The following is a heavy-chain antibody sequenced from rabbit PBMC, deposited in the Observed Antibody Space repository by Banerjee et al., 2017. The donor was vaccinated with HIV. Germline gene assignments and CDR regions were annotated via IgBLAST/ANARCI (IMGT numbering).Heavy chain of an antibody. Sequence: QEQLEESGGDLVQPEGSLTLTCTASGFSFSDKYVMCWVRQAPGKGLEWIGCINTSSGNTVYASWAKGRFTISKTSSTTVTLQMTSLTAADTATYFCARDDRSSGGYVYDLWGPGTLVTVS. J-gene: IGHJ4*01. CDR3: ARDDRSSGGYVYDL. CDR1: GFSFSDKYV. D-gene: IGHD1-1*01. V-gene: IGHV1S45*01. CDR2: INTSSGNT.